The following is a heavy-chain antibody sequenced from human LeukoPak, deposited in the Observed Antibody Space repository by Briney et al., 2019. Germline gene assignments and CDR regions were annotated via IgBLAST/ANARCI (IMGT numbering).Heavy chain of an antibody. CDR1: GFTFSSYD. CDR3: ARATTYDGKNWFDP. D-gene: IGHD3-3*01. J-gene: IGHJ5*02. CDR2: IGVAGDT. V-gene: IGHV3-13*01. Sequence: GGSLRLSCAASGFTFSSYDFHWVRQAPGKGLEWVSAIGVAGDTYYADSVKGRFTISRENAANSLYLQMHSLRAEDTAIYFCARATTYDGKNWFDPWGQGTLVTVSS.